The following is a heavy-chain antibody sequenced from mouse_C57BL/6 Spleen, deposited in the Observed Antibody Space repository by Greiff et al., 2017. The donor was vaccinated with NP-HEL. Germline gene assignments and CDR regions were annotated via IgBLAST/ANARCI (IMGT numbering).Heavy chain of an antibody. D-gene: IGHD1-1*01. CDR3: ASEIYYYGSSAYAMDY. CDR2: IDPSDSET. V-gene: IGHV1-52*01. CDR1: GYTFTSYW. Sequence: VQLQQPGAELVRPGSSVKLSCKASGYTFTSYWMHWVKQRPIQGLEWIGNIDPSDSETHYNQKFKDKATLTVDKSSSTAYMQLSSLTSEDSAVYYCASEIYYYGSSAYAMDYWGQGTSVTVSS. J-gene: IGHJ4*01.